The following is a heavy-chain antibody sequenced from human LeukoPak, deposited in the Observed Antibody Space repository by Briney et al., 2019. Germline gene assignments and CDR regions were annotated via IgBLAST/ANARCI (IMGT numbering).Heavy chain of an antibody. CDR2: INHSGRT. Sequence: SETLSLTCAVYGGSLSGYYWSWIRQSPGKGLEGIGEINHSGRTNYNPSLKSRVTISVDTSKNQFSLRLTFVTAADTAVYYCARGWFGHWHTTYADDNAFDIWGQGTVVTVSS. CDR3: ARGWFGHWHTTYADDNAFDI. D-gene: IGHD3-10*01. CDR1: GGSLSGYY. V-gene: IGHV4-34*01. J-gene: IGHJ3*02.